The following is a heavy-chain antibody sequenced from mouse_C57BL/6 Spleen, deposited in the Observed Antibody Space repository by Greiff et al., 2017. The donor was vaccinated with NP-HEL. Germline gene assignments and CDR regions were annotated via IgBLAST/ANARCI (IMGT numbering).Heavy chain of an antibody. CDR2: INPSTGGT. J-gene: IGHJ1*03. D-gene: IGHD1-1*01. Sequence: VHVKQSGPELVKPGASVKLSCKASGYSFTGYYMNWVKQSPEKSLEWIGEINPSTGGTTYNQKFKAKATLTVDKSSSTAYMQLKSLTSEDSAVYYCARTYGSSYRNWYFDVWGTGTTVTVSS. CDR1: GYSFTGYY. CDR3: ARTYGSSYRNWYFDV. V-gene: IGHV1-42*01.